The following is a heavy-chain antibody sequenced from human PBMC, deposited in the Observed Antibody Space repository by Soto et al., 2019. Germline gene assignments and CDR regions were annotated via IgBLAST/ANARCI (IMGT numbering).Heavy chain of an antibody. V-gene: IGHV3-30*18. CDR1: GFTFISYG. Sequence: GGSLRLSCAASGFTFISYGMHWVRQAPGKGLEWVAVISYDGSNKYYADSVKGRFTISRDNTLYLQMNSLRAEDTAVYYCAKGREFDILTGYPLNYNYGMDVWGQGTTVTVSS. J-gene: IGHJ6*02. D-gene: IGHD3-9*01. CDR2: ISYDGSNK. CDR3: AKGREFDILTGYPLNYNYGMDV.